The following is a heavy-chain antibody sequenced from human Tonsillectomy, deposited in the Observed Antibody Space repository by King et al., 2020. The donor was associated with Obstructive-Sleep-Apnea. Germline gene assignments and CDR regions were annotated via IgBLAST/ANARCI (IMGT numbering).Heavy chain of an antibody. J-gene: IGHJ4*02. CDR1: GFTFSNYA. D-gene: IGHD6-19*01. CDR3: ARDQYSSGWDPFDY. CDR2: ISYDGSNK. Sequence: VQLVESGGGVVQPGRSLRLSCAASGFTFSNYAMHWVRQAPGKGLEWVAVISYDGSNKYYADSVKGRFTISRDNSKNTLYLQMNSLRAEDTAVYYCARDQYSSGWDPFDYWGQGTLVTVSS. V-gene: IGHV3-30*04.